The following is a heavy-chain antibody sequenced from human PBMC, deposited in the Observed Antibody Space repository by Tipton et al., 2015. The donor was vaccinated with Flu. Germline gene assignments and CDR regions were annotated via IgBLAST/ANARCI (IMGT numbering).Heavy chain of an antibody. CDR2: IYYSGST. CDR1: GGSISSYY. V-gene: IGHV4-59*01. CDR3: ARASSFYCSGTTCYSNAFDY. Sequence: TLSLTCTVSGGSISSYYWSWIRQPPGKGLEWIGYIYYSGSTNYNPSLKSRVTISVDTSKNQFSLKLSSVTAADTAVYYCARASSFYCSGTTCYSNAFDYWGRGTLVTVSS. D-gene: IGHD2-2*01. J-gene: IGHJ4*02.